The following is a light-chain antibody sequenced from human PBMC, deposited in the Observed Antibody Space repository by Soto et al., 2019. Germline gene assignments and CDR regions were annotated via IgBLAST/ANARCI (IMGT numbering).Light chain of an antibody. CDR3: QQSLNLPLT. J-gene: IGKJ3*01. V-gene: IGKV1-33*01. Sequence: DIQMTQSPSSLSASLGDRVTITCRASQDIGHYLNWCQHKPGKAPKLLIYDASSLETGVPPGFSGGGSGTDFTLTINNLQPEDVATYYCQQSLNLPLTFGPGTKVDIK. CDR2: DAS. CDR1: QDIGHY.